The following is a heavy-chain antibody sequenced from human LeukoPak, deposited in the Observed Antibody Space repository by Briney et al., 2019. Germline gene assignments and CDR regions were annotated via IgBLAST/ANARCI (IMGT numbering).Heavy chain of an antibody. V-gene: IGHV3-30*02. CDR2: IRYDGSNK. Sequence: GGSLRFSCAAPGFTFSSYGWHWVRQAPGKGLGWVDFIRYDGSNKYYAGSVKGRFTISRDNSKNTLYLQMNSLRAEDTAVYYCASPGWDCSSTSCYTDYWGQGTLVTVSS. CDR3: ASPGWDCSSTSCYTDY. CDR1: GFTFSSYG. D-gene: IGHD2-2*02. J-gene: IGHJ4*02.